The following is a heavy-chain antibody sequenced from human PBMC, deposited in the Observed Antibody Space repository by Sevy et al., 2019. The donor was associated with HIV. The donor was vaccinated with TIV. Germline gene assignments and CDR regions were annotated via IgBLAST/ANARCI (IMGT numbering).Heavy chain of an antibody. D-gene: IGHD3-10*01. CDR3: TTDLLLWFGELFRYYFDY. V-gene: IGHV3-15*01. CDR2: IKSKTDGGKT. Sequence: GGSLRLSCAASGFTFSNAWMSWVRQAPGKGLEWVGRIKSKTDGGKTDYAAPVKGRFTISRDDSKNTLYLQMNSLKTKDTAVYYCTTDLLLWFGELFRYYFDYWGQGTLVTVSS. J-gene: IGHJ4*02. CDR1: GFTFSNAW.